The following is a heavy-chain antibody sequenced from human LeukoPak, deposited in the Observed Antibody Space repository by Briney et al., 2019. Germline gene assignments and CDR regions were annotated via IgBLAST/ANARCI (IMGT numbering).Heavy chain of an antibody. CDR2: IRQDGREK. V-gene: IGHV3-7*01. Sequence: GGSLRLSCAGSGFTLSNDWMHWVRQAPGKGLEWVANIRQDGREKYYVDSVKGRFTISRDNAKNSLYLQMNSLRAEDTAVYYCARGSSLAYWGQGTLVTVSS. D-gene: IGHD6-6*01. J-gene: IGHJ4*02. CDR1: GFTLSNDW. CDR3: ARGSSLAY.